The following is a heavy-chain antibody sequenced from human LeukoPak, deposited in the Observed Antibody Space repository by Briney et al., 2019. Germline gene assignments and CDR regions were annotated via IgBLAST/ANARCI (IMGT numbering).Heavy chain of an antibody. V-gene: IGHV4-59*08. D-gene: IGHD6-6*01. CDR2: IYYSGST. CDR3: ARYSSSSGWFDP. J-gene: IGHJ5*02. Sequence: PSETLSLTCTVSGGSISSYYWTWIRQPPGKGLEWIGYIYYSGSTKYNPSLKSRVTMSVDTSKNRFSLKLSSVTAADTAVYYCARYSSSSGWFDPWGQGTLVTVSS. CDR1: GGSISSYY.